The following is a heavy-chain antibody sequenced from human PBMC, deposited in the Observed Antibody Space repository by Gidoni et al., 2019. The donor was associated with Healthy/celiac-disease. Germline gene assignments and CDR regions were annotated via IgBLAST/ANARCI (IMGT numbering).Heavy chain of an antibody. CDR2: IIPIFGTA. CDR3: ASGPHYYDSSGYPAEFDY. Sequence: QVQLVQSGAEVKKPGSSVKVSCKASGGTFSSYAISWVRQAPGQGLEWMGGIIPIFGTANYAQKFQGRVTITADKSTSTAYMELSSLRSEDTAVYYCASGPHYYDSSGYPAEFDYWGQGTLVTVSS. CDR1: GGTFSSYA. D-gene: IGHD3-22*01. J-gene: IGHJ4*02. V-gene: IGHV1-69*06.